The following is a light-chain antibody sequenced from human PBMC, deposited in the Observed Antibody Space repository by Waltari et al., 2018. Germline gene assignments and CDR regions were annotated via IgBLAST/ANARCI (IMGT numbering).Light chain of an antibody. Sequence: SYELTQPPSVSVSPGQAARITCSGDALPKKYAYWYQQKSGQAPVLVIYEDSKRPSGIPGGFSGSRSGTTATLTLRGAQVEDEGDYYCYSTDSSDTHRVFGGGTKLTVL. CDR3: YSTDSSDTHRV. CDR2: EDS. V-gene: IGLV3-10*01. CDR1: ALPKKY. J-gene: IGLJ3*02.